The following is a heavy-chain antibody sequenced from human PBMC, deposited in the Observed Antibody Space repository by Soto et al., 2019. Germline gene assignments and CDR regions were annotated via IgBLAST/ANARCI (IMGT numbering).Heavy chain of an antibody. D-gene: IGHD2-2*01. Sequence: SETLSLTCTVSGGSISSGGYYWSWIRQHPGKGLEWIGYIYYSGSTYYNPSLKSRVTISVDTSKNQFSLKLSSVTAADTAVYYCARVVLIVVVPAAIGWFDPWGQGTLVTVSS. CDR2: IYYSGST. CDR3: ARVVLIVVVPAAIGWFDP. V-gene: IGHV4-31*03. J-gene: IGHJ5*02. CDR1: GGSISSGGYY.